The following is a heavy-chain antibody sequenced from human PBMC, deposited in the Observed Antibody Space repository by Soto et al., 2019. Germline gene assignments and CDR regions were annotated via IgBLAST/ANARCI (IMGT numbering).Heavy chain of an antibody. CDR2: IYYSGST. CDR1: GGSISSSSYY. J-gene: IGHJ4*02. Sequence: SETLSLTCTVSGGSISSSSYYWGWIRQPPGKGLEWIGSIYYSGSTYYNPSLKSRVTISVDTSKNQFSLKLSSVTAADTAVYYCAKIESRFFYDSTGYYPFDYWGQGTLVTVS. D-gene: IGHD3-22*01. CDR3: AKIESRFFYDSTGYYPFDY. V-gene: IGHV4-39*01.